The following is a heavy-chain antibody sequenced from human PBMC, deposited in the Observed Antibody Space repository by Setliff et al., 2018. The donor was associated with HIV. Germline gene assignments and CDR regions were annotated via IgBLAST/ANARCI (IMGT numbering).Heavy chain of an antibody. V-gene: IGHV4-38-2*01. CDR1: GYSISSGEF. CDR2: FYQSGNT. D-gene: IGHD6-19*01. J-gene: IGHJ4*03. Sequence: SETLSLTCGVSGYSISSGEFWGWIRQPPGKGLEWIGTFYQSGNTYYNPSLKSRVTISIDTSKNEFSLKMTSLTAAATAFYYCASPIPVTGTGAPFALWGQGTLVTVSS. CDR3: ASPIPVTGTGAPFAL.